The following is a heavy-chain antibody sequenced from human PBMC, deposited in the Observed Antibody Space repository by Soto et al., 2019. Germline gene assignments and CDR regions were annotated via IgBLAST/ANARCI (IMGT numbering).Heavy chain of an antibody. D-gene: IGHD1-26*01. CDR1: GGSVSVYY. CDR3: ARGVGSSPPQY. J-gene: IGHJ4*02. CDR2: IYASGSP. Sequence: SESLSRTCTISGGSVSVYYWSWIGQSTEQVLECIGYIYASGSPYDNPSLRSRVTISADTSKNQIPLKLTSPTAADTAFYDCARGVGSSPPQYWGRGTLVTVSS. V-gene: IGHV4-59*02.